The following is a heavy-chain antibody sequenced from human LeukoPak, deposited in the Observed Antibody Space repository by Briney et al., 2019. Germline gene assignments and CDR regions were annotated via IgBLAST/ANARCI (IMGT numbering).Heavy chain of an antibody. CDR3: ARDWNVDY. J-gene: IGHJ4*02. CDR2: ISYDGSNK. Sequence: SGGPLRLSCAASGFTFSSYAMHWVRQAPGKGLEWVAVISYDGSNKYYADSVKGRFTISRDNSKNTLCLQMNSLRAEDTAVYYCARDWNVDYWGQGTLVTVSS. V-gene: IGHV3-30-3*01. D-gene: IGHD1-1*01. CDR1: GFTFSSYA.